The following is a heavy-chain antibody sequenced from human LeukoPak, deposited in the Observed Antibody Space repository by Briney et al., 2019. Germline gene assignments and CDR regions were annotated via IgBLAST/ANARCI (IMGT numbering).Heavy chain of an antibody. CDR1: GYTLTELS. J-gene: IGHJ5*02. CDR3: ATEDVITFGGVIVSPMGA. D-gene: IGHD3-16*02. V-gene: IGHV1-24*01. CDR2: FDPEDGET. Sequence: ASVKVSCKVSGYTLTELSMHWVRLAPGKGLEWMGGFDPEDGETIYAQKFQGRVTMTEDTSTDTAYMELSSLRSEDTAVYYCATEDVITFGGVIVSPMGAWGQGTLVTVSS.